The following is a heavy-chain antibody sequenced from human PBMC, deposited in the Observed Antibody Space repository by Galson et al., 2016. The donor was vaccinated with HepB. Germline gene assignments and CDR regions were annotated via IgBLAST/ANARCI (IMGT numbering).Heavy chain of an antibody. CDR1: GFSLSTSGIR. V-gene: IGHV2-70*04. CDR3: VRNYDNPNWFDP. CDR2: IDWDDDK. Sequence: PALVKPTQTLTLTCTFSGFSLSTSGIRVSWIRQPPGKALEWLARIDWDDDKFSSTSLKTRLTISKDTSKNQVVLTVTNMDPVDTATYYFVRNYDNPNWFDPWGQGTRVTVSS. J-gene: IGHJ5*02. D-gene: IGHD3-9*01.